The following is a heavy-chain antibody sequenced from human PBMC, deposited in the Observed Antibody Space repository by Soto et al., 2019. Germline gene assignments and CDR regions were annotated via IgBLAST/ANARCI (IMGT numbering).Heavy chain of an antibody. Sequence: PGGSLRLSXAASGFTFSIYAMHWVRQAPGKGLEYVSAISYDGTITYYADSVKGRFTISRDDSRNTVYLQMGSLRPEDMAVYYCARGSYYTSGTVHRPYDYWGQGTLVTVSS. CDR3: ARGSYYTSGTVHRPYDY. D-gene: IGHD3-10*01. CDR2: ISYDGTIT. CDR1: GFTFSIYA. V-gene: IGHV3-64*02. J-gene: IGHJ4*02.